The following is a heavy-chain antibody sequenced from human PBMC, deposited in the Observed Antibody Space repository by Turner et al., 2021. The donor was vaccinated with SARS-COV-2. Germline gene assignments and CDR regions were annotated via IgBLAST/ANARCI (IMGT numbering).Heavy chain of an antibody. CDR1: GGSISSSSYY. CDR2: IYYSGST. CDR3: VSEVVTTTPQKYYYYYAMDV. Sequence: QLQLQESGPGLVKPSETLSLTCTVSGGSISSSSYYWGWIRQPPGKGLEWIGSIYYSGSTYYNPSLKSRVTISVDTSKNQFSLKLSSVTAADTAVYYCVSEVVTTTPQKYYYYYAMDVWGQGTTVTVSS. V-gene: IGHV4-39*01. D-gene: IGHD3-22*01. J-gene: IGHJ6*02.